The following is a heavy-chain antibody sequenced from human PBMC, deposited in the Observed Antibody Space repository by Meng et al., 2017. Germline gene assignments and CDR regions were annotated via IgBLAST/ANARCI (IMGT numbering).Heavy chain of an antibody. CDR3: ARLRRQLERSVGGLLFDY. J-gene: IGHJ4*02. D-gene: IGHD1-1*01. CDR2: ISSSSSYI. V-gene: IGHV3-21*01. CDR1: GFTFSSYS. Sequence: GGSLRLSCAASGFTFSSYSMNWVRQAPGKGLEWVSSISSSSSYIYYADSVKGRFTISRDNAKNSLYLQMNSLRAEDTAVYYCARLRRQLERSVGGLLFDYWGQGTLGTVAA.